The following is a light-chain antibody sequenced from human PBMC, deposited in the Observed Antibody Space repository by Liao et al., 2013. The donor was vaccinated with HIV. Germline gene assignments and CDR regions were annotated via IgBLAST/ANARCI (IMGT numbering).Light chain of an antibody. CDR3: QTWDSGTRRV. CDR2: QNY. J-gene: IGLJ1*01. V-gene: IGLV3-1*01. Sequence: SYELTQPPSVSVSPGQTASIPCSGDKVGDRIVSWYQVKPGQSPEVIIYQNYQRPSGTPERFSGSKSGNTATLTISGTQVMDEADYYCQTWDSGTRRVFGSGTRVTVL. CDR1: KVGDRI.